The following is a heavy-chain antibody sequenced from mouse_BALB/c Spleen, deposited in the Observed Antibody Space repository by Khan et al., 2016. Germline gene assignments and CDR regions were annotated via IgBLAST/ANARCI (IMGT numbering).Heavy chain of an antibody. CDR3: ARGGYDSWFAY. CDR1: GYTFTDYY. Sequence: LVESGPELVKPGASLKIPCKASGYTFTDYYINWVKQKPGQGLEWIGWIYPGSSNTKYTEKFKGKATLTVHTSSSTAYMQFSSLTSEDTAVYCCARGGYDSWFAYWGQGTLVTVSA. D-gene: IGHD2-2*01. CDR2: IYPGSSNT. J-gene: IGHJ3*01. V-gene: IGHV1-84*02.